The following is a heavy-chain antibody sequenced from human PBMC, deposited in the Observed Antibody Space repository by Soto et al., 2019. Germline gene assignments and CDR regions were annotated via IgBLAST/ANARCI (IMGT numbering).Heavy chain of an antibody. CDR1: GFTFSSHY. V-gene: IGHV3-7*01. D-gene: IGHD5-18*01. CDR3: ARDLRGYSYGPVDY. J-gene: IGHJ4*02. Sequence: GGSRRLSCAAAGFTFSSHYMRWVRQAPGKGLEWVANISEDGSETYYVDSVKGRFTLSRDNAKNSLYLQMNSLRAEDTAVYYCARDLRGYSYGPVDYWGQGTLVTVSS. CDR2: ISEDGSET.